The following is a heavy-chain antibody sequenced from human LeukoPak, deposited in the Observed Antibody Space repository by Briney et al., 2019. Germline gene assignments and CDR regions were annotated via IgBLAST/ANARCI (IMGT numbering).Heavy chain of an antibody. CDR2: ISGSDGST. CDR1: GLTFSSYA. D-gene: IGHD4-17*01. V-gene: IGHV3-23*01. J-gene: IGHJ4*02. Sequence: TGGSLRLSCAASGLTFSSYAMSWVRQAPGKGLEWVSTISGSDGSTYYADSVKGRFTISRDNSKNTLYLQMSSLGAEDTAVYYCAAQTSVTTPFDYWGQGTLVTVSS. CDR3: AAQTSVTTPFDY.